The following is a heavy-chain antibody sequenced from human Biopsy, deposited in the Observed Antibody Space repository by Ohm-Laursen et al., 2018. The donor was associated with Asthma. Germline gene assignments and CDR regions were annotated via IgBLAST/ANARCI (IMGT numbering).Heavy chain of an antibody. Sequence: SLRLSCTASKSPIRTFALHWVRQAPGKGLEWVAVIWYDGSNKYYADSVKGRFTISRDNSKNTLYLQMNSLRAEDTAVYYCARDMGDFWRNNWFDPWGQGTLVTVSS. J-gene: IGHJ5*02. D-gene: IGHD3-3*01. CDR3: ARDMGDFWRNNWFDP. CDR2: IWYDGSNK. CDR1: KSPIRTFA. V-gene: IGHV3-33*08.